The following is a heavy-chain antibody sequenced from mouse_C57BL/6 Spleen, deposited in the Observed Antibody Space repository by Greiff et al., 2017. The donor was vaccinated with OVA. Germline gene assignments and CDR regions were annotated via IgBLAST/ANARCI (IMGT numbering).Heavy chain of an antibody. CDR2: IWSDGST. CDR3: ARQGDYYGSSYGYAMDY. V-gene: IGHV2-6-1*01. D-gene: IGHD1-1*01. CDR1: GFSLTSYG. J-gene: IGHJ4*01. Sequence: VQLQQSGPGLVAPSQSLSITCTVSGFSLTSYGVHWVRQPPGKGLEWLVVIWSDGSTTYNSALKSRLSISKDNSKSQVFLKMNSLQTDDTSMYYCARQGDYYGSSYGYAMDYWGQGTSVTVSS.